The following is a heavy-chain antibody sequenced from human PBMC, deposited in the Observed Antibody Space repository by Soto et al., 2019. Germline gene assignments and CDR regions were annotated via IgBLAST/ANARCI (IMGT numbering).Heavy chain of an antibody. J-gene: IGHJ6*03. CDR1: GFTVSSNY. CDR2: IYSGGST. Sequence: GGSLRLSCAASGFTVSSNYMSWVRQAPGKGLEWVSVIYSGGSTYYADSVKGRFTISRDNSKNTLYLQMNSLRAEDTAVYYCARALRWVSTASYYMDVWGKGTTVTVSS. V-gene: IGHV3-66*01. D-gene: IGHD3-3*02. CDR3: ARALRWVSTASYYMDV.